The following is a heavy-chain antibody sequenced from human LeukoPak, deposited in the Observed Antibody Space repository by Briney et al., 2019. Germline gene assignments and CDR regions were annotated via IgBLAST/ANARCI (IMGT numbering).Heavy chain of an antibody. V-gene: IGHV4-61*02. D-gene: IGHD6-19*01. Sequence: SQTLSLTCTVSGGSISSGSYYWSWIRQRAGKGLEWIGRIYTSGSTNYNPSLKSRVTISVDTSKNQFSLKLSSVTAADTAVYYCARDPWLVGGWFDPWGQGTLVTVSS. CDR1: GGSISSGSYY. CDR2: IYTSGST. CDR3: ARDPWLVGGWFDP. J-gene: IGHJ5*02.